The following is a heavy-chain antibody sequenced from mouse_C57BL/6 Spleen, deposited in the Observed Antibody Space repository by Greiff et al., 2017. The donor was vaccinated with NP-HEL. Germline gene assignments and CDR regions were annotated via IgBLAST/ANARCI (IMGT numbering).Heavy chain of an antibody. J-gene: IGHJ1*03. CDR1: GYSFTDYN. D-gene: IGHD1-1*01. CDR2: INPNYGTT. V-gene: IGHV1-39*01. Sequence: VQLKQPGPELVKPGASVKISCKASGYSFTDYNMNWVKQSNGKSLEWIGVINPNYGTTSYNQKFKGKATLTVDQSSSTAYMQLNSLTSEDSAVYYCARRYYGSSHWYFDVWGTGTTVTVSS. CDR3: ARRYYGSSHWYFDV.